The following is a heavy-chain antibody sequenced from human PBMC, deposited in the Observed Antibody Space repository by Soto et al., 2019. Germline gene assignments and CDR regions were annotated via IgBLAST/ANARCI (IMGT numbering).Heavy chain of an antibody. Sequence: GGSLRLSCAASGFTVSSNYMSWARQAPGKGLEWVSVIYSGGSTYYADSVKGRFTISRDNSKNTLYLQMNSLRAEDTAVYYCARGRGYSYGTFDYWGQGTLVTVSS. CDR1: GFTVSSNY. V-gene: IGHV3-53*01. CDR3: ARGRGYSYGTFDY. CDR2: IYSGGST. D-gene: IGHD5-18*01. J-gene: IGHJ4*02.